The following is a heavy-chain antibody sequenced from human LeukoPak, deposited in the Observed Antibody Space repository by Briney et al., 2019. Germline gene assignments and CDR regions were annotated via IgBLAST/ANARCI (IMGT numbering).Heavy chain of an antibody. CDR3: ARHVPLYDFWSGYYPNWFDP. Sequence: PSETLSLTCTVSGGSMSNYYWGWIRQPPGKGLEWIGYIYYSGSTYYNPSLKSRVTISVDTSKNQFSLKLSSVTAADTAVYYCARHVPLYDFWSGYYPNWFDPWGQGTLVTVSS. V-gene: IGHV4-59*08. CDR2: IYYSGST. J-gene: IGHJ5*02. D-gene: IGHD3-3*01. CDR1: GGSMSNYY.